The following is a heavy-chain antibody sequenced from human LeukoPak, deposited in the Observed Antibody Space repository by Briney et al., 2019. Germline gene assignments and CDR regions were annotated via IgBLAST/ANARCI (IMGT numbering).Heavy chain of an antibody. CDR1: GFTVSSNY. CDR3: ARYWRDGVRGSSEHP. Sequence: GGSLSLSCAASGFTVSSNYMSWVRQAPGKGLEWVSAIYRDGSTYYADSVKGRFTISRHNSKNTLYIQMNSLRAEDTAVYYCARYWRDGVRGSSEHPWGQGTLVTVSS. V-gene: IGHV3-53*04. J-gene: IGHJ5*02. D-gene: IGHD3-10*01. CDR2: IYRDGST.